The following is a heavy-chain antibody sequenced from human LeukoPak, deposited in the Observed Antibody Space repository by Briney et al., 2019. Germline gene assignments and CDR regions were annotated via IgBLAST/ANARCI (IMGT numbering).Heavy chain of an antibody. CDR1: GFSFSSYA. CDR3: ARDLSLYCSGGSCYSLNY. V-gene: IGHV3-23*01. Sequence: PGGSLRLSCAASGFSFSSYAMTWVRQAPGKGLEWVSGISGGGGSTYNADSVKGRFTISRDNSKNTLYLQMNSLRAEDTAVYYCARDLSLYCSGGSCYSLNYWGQGTLVTVSS. J-gene: IGHJ4*02. D-gene: IGHD2-15*01. CDR2: ISGGGGST.